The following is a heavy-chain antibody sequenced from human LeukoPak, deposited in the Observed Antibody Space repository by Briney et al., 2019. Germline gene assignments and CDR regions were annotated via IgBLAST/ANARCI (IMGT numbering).Heavy chain of an antibody. CDR3: ANAPRIAVAPANWFDP. V-gene: IGHV3-23*01. D-gene: IGHD6-19*01. Sequence: TGGSLRLSCAASGFTFSSYAMSWVRQAPGKGLEWVSAISGSGGSTYYADSVKGRFTISRDNSKNTLYLQMNSLRAEDTAVYYCANAPRIAVAPANWFDPWGQGTLVTVSS. CDR1: GFTFSSYA. J-gene: IGHJ5*02. CDR2: ISGSGGST.